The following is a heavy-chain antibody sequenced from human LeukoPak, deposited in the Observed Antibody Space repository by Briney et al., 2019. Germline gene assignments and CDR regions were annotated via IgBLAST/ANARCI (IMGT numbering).Heavy chain of an antibody. CDR2: ISKSGNNT. CDR3: AAAVTTGRAEHY. D-gene: IGHD4-17*01. Sequence: GGSLRLSCAASGFTFSSAWINWVRQAPGKGLEWVSGISKSGNNTYYADSVAGRLTISRDNSKNTLYLQMNSLRADDTAVYYCAAAVTTGRAEHYWGQGTLVTVSS. CDR1: GFTFSSAW. V-gene: IGHV3-23*05. J-gene: IGHJ4*02.